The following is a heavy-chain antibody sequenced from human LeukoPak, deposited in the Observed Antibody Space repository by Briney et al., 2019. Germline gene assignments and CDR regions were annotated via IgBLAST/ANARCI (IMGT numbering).Heavy chain of an antibody. J-gene: IGHJ4*02. Sequence: GGSLRLSCAASGFTFDDYAMHWVRQAPGKGLEWVSGISWNSGSIGYADSEKGRFTISRDNAKSSLYLQMNSLRAEDTALYYCAKLPSPPSEQYLDYWGQGTLVTVSS. D-gene: IGHD4-11*01. CDR3: AKLPSPPSEQYLDY. CDR1: GFTFDDYA. V-gene: IGHV3-9*01. CDR2: ISWNSGSI.